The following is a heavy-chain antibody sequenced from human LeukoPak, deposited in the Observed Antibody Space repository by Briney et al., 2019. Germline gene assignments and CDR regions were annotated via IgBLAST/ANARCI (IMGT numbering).Heavy chain of an antibody. CDR2: ISSGGDNA. CDR3: AKGSGYDTDFDY. V-gene: IGHV3-23*01. D-gene: IGHD3-9*01. Sequence: PGGSLRLSCTASGFPFSDYSMSWVRQAPGKGLEWVSGISSGGDNAYYADSVKGRFTISRDNSKNTLNLQMNSLRAEDTAVYYCAKGSGYDTDFDYWGQGTLVTVSS. J-gene: IGHJ4*02. CDR1: GFPFSDYS.